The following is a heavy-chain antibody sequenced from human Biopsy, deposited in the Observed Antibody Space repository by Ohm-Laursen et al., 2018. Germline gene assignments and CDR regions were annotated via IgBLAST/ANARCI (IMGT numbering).Heavy chain of an antibody. J-gene: IGHJ6*02. CDR2: IYYSVMT. D-gene: IGHD4-11*01. CDR3: ARDSGILNYGNFKYYLDYGMDV. CDR1: GDSVTKYY. Sequence: SDTLSLTCTVSGDSVTKYYWSWIRRPPGKGLEWIGHIYYSVMTNYNPSLQSRVSISVDTSRNQVSLTLSSVTAADTAVYYCARDSGILNYGNFKYYLDYGMDVWGQGTKVTVSS. V-gene: IGHV4-59*02.